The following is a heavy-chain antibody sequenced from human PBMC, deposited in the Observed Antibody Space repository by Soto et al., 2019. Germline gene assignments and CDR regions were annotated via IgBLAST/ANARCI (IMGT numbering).Heavy chain of an antibody. D-gene: IGHD6-13*01. CDR1: GYIFSRYG. Sequence: QVQLVQSGPEVRKPGASVKVSCKASGYIFSRYGISWVRQAPGQGLEWMGWISGYNGNTKFGERVQGRVNVTTDTSTSTAYMELRSLRSDDTAVYYCAREAAAERNYYGLHVWGQGTTVIVSS. CDR3: AREAAAERNYYGLHV. CDR2: ISGYNGNT. J-gene: IGHJ6*02. V-gene: IGHV1-18*01.